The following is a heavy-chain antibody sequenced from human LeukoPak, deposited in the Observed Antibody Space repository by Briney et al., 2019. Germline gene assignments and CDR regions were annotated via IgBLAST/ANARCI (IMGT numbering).Heavy chain of an antibody. Sequence: ASVKVSCKASGYTFTNYYIHWVRQAPGQGLEWMGMINPSGGSTRFAQNFQGRVTMTRDTFTSTVYMELSSLRSEDTAVYYCARYLFYYFDYWGQGTLVTVSS. J-gene: IGHJ4*02. CDR2: INPSGGST. D-gene: IGHD2-2*01. V-gene: IGHV1-46*01. CDR3: ARYLFYYFDY. CDR1: GYTFTNYY.